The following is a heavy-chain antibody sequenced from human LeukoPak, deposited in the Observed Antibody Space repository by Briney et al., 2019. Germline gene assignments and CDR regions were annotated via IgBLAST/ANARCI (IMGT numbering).Heavy chain of an antibody. Sequence: GGSLRLSCAASGFTFSSYAMSWVRQAPGKGLEWVSAISGSGGSTYYADSVKGRFTISRDNSKNTLYLQTNSLRAEDTAVYYCAKGIVVVPAAFFDYWGQGTLVTVSS. J-gene: IGHJ4*02. V-gene: IGHV3-23*01. CDR2: ISGSGGST. CDR1: GFTFSSYA. D-gene: IGHD2-2*01. CDR3: AKGIVVVPAAFFDY.